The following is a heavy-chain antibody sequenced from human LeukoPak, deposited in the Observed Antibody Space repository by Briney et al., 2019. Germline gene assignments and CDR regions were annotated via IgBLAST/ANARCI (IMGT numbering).Heavy chain of an antibody. CDR3: AKDDY. V-gene: IGHV3-9*01. CDR1: GFTFDDYA. CDR2: ISWNSGSI. Sequence: GGSLRLSCAASGFTFDDYAMHWVRQAPGKGLEWVSGISWNSGSIGYADSVKGRFTISRDNAKNSLYLQMNSLRAEDTALYYCAKDDYWGQGTLVTVSS. J-gene: IGHJ4*02.